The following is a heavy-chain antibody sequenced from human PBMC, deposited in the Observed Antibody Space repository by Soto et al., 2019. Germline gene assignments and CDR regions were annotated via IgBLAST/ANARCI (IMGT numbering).Heavy chain of an antibody. Sequence: QVQLVEYGGGLVKPGGSLRLSCAASGFTFSDYHMSWIRQAPGKGLEWVSFISRGDSTIYYADSVKGRFTISRENAKTALYLQMTSLRAEDTAVYYFARITRGGMGGRFDWWGQGTLVTVSS. CDR2: ISRGDSTI. V-gene: IGHV3-11*01. CDR3: ARITRGGMGGRFDW. D-gene: IGHD2-15*01. J-gene: IGHJ4*02. CDR1: GFTFSDYH.